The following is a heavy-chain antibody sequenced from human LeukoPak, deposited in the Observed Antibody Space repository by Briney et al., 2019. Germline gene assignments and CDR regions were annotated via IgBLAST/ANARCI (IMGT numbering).Heavy chain of an antibody. D-gene: IGHD2-15*01. CDR2: IYYSGST. J-gene: IGHJ4*02. Sequence: SETLSLTCTVSGGSISSYYWSWIRQPPGKGLECIGYIYYSGSTNYNPSLKSRVTISVDTSKNQFSLKLSSVTAADTAVYYCAREPGYCSGGSCYVERLADYWGQGTLVTVSS. CDR1: GGSISSYY. CDR3: AREPGYCSGGSCYVERLADY. V-gene: IGHV4-59*01.